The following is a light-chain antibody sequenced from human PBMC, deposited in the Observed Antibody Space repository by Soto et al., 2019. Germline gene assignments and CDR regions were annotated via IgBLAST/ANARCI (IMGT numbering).Light chain of an antibody. CDR3: QQCYSSPLT. CDR1: QRISTY. Sequence: DIQMTQSPSTLSAGVGDRVTITCRASQRISTYLNWYQQKPGKAPTLLIYAASSLQSGVPSRFSGGGSGTDFTLTINPLQPEDFATYFCQQCYSSPLTFGQGTKVEIK. J-gene: IGKJ1*01. CDR2: AAS. V-gene: IGKV1-39*01.